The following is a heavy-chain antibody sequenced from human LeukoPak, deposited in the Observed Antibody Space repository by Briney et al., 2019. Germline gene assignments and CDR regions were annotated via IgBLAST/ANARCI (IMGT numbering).Heavy chain of an antibody. CDR2: ISWNSGSI. V-gene: IGHV3-9*01. CDR3: AKGSDYGDYVGHFDY. J-gene: IGHJ4*02. CDR1: GFTFDDYA. Sequence: PGGSLRLSCAASGFTFDDYAMHWVRQAPGKGLEWVSGISWNSGSIGYADSVKGRFTISRDNAKNSLYLQMNSLRAEDTALYYCAKGSDYGDYVGHFDYWGQGTLVTVSS. D-gene: IGHD4-17*01.